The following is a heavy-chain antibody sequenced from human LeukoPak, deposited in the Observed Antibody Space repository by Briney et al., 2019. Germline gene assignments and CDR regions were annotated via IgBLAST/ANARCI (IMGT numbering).Heavy chain of an antibody. Sequence: SSEILSLTCIVSGGSISSTSYYWGWIRQSPGKGLEWIGTFYYSGSIFDNPSLKSRVTISVDTSKNQFSLKLSSVTAADTAVYYCARGGYSSGLKDWGQGTMVTVSS. V-gene: IGHV4-39*07. D-gene: IGHD6-19*01. J-gene: IGHJ3*01. CDR2: FYYSGSI. CDR3: ARGGYSSGLKD. CDR1: GGSISSTSYY.